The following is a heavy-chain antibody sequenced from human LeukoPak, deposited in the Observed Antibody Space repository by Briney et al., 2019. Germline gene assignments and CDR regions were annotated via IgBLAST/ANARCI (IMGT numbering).Heavy chain of an antibody. CDR1: GGSISSYY. J-gene: IGHJ5*02. V-gene: IGHV4-59*12. CDR2: IYYSGST. D-gene: IGHD3-10*01. Sequence: KPSETLSLTCTVSGGSISSYYWSWIRQPPGKGLEWIGYIYYSGSTNYNPSLKSRVIISVDTSKNQFSLKLSSVTAADTAVYYCARDSGTTGEVKFDPWGQGTLVTASS. CDR3: ARDSGTTGEVKFDP.